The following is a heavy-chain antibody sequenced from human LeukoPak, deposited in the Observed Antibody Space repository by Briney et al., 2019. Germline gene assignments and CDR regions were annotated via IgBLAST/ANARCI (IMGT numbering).Heavy chain of an antibody. D-gene: IGHD4-17*01. CDR1: GGSMSSYY. V-gene: IGHV4-59*01. Sequence: PSETLSLTCTVSGGSMSSYYWSWIRQPPGKGLEWIGYIYYSGSTNYNPSLKSRVTISVDTSKNQFSLKLSSVTAADTAVYYCARDGAYGDYYYYYYMDVWGQGTTVTVSS. CDR2: IYYSGST. CDR3: ARDGAYGDYYYYYYMDV. J-gene: IGHJ6*03.